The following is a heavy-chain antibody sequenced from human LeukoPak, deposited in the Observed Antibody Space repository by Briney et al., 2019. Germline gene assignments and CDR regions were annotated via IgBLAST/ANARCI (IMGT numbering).Heavy chain of an antibody. CDR3: ARVVEFGCSGGSCYSYYYFDY. J-gene: IGHJ4*02. Sequence: SETLSLTCAVYGGSFSGYSWSWIRQPPGKGLEWIGYIYHSGSTYYNPSLKSRVTISVDRSKNQFSLKLSSVTAADTAVYYCARVVEFGCSGGSCYSYYYFDYWGQGTLVTVSS. D-gene: IGHD2-15*01. V-gene: IGHV4-30-2*01. CDR2: IYHSGST. CDR1: GGSFSGYS.